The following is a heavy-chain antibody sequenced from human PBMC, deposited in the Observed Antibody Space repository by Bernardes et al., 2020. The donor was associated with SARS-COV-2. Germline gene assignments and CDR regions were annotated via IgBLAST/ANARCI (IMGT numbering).Heavy chain of an antibody. Sequence: LSLTCAVYGGSFSSHYWAWIRQPPGRGLEWVGEINHSGSSTYNPSLRSRVTMSADTSNTQFSLRLTSVTAADTAVYFCAKFKVLRHLDWSLSWLEYYSVSWGQGTLVTVSS. CDR2: INHSGSS. V-gene: IGHV4-34*01. CDR3: AKFKVLRHLDWSLSWLEYYSVS. D-gene: IGHD3-9*01. CDR1: GGSFSSHY. J-gene: IGHJ4*02.